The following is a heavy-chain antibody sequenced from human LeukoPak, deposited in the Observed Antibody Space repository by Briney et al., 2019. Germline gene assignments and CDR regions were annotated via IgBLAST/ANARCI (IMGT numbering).Heavy chain of an antibody. CDR1: GSSISSYY. D-gene: IGHD7-27*01. V-gene: IGHV4-59*01. CDR2: IYYRGSP. CDR3: ARREGTWGTFDI. Sequence: SETLSLTCTVSGSSISSYYWSWIRQPPGKGLEWVGYIYYRGSPNYNPSLKSRVTISEDTSKNQFSLKLTSVTAADTAVYYCARREGTWGTFDIWGQGTMVTVSS. J-gene: IGHJ3*02.